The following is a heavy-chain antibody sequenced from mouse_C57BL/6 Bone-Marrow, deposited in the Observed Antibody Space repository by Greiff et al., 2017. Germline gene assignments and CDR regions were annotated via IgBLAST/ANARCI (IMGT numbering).Heavy chain of an antibody. CDR1: GYTFTSYW. J-gene: IGHJ2*01. D-gene: IGHD1-1*01. CDR3: ARGRSYGY. Sequence: QVQLQQPGAELVKPGASVKLSCKASGYTFTSYWMHWVKQRPGQGLEWIGMIHPSSGSTNYNETFKSKATLTVDNSSSTAYMQLSSLTSEDTAVYYCARGRSYGYWGQGTTLTVSS. CDR2: IHPSSGST. V-gene: IGHV1-64*01.